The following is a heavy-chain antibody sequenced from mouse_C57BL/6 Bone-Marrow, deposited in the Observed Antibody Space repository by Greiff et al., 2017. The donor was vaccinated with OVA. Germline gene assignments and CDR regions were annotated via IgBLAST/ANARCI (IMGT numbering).Heavy chain of an antibody. CDR3: ARGPRGVFDY. D-gene: IGHD3-3*01. Sequence: QVQLQQPGAELVKPGASVKLSCKASGYTFTSYWMHWVKQRPGQGLEWIGMIHPNSGSTNYNETFKSKATLTVDKSSSTAYMQLSSLTSEDSAVYYCARGPRGVFDYWGQGTTLTVSS. V-gene: IGHV1-64*01. CDR1: GYTFTSYW. CDR2: IHPNSGST. J-gene: IGHJ2*01.